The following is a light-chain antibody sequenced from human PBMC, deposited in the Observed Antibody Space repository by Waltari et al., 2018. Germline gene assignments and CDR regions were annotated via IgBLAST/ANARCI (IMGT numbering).Light chain of an antibody. CDR2: DDS. V-gene: IGLV3-21*02. J-gene: IGLJ2*01. Sequence: SYVLTQPHSVSVAPGQTARITCGGDNIEAKSVHWYQQKPGQAPVVVVFDDSDRPSGIPERVAGANSGNTATLTISRVEGGDEADYFCQVWDSSGDLLVIFGGGTKLTVL. CDR3: QVWDSSGDLLVI. CDR1: NIEAKS.